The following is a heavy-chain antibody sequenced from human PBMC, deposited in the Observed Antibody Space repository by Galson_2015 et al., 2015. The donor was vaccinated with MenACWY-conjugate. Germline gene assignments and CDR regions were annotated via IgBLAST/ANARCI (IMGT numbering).Heavy chain of an antibody. J-gene: IGHJ4*02. D-gene: IGHD5-18*01. Sequence: SVKVSCKVSGYTLTELSMYWVRQAPGKGLEWMGGFNPGDGKTIYAQRFQGRVTMTEDTSTDTAYMELSSLRSEDTAVYYRAADRRQVRRGWLPYWGQGTLVTVSS. CDR3: AADRRQVRRGWLPY. CDR2: FNPGDGKT. CDR1: GYTLTELS. V-gene: IGHV1-24*01.